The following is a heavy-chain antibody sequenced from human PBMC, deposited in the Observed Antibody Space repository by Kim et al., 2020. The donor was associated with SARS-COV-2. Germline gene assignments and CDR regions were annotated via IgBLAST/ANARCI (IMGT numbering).Heavy chain of an antibody. V-gene: IGHV1-46*01. CDR3: ASPPQYCSGGSCRDY. CDR1: GYTFTSYY. D-gene: IGHD2-15*01. Sequence: ASVKVSCKASGYTFTSYYMHWVRQAPGQGLEWMGIINPSGGSTSYAQKFQGRVTMTRDTSTSTVYMELSSLRSEDTAVYYCASPPQYCSGGSCRDYWGQGTLVTVSS. CDR2: INPSGGST. J-gene: IGHJ4*02.